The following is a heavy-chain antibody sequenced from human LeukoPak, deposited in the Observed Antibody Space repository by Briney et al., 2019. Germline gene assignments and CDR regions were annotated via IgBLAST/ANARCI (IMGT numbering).Heavy chain of an antibody. V-gene: IGHV3-74*01. Sequence: PGGSLRLSCAASGFTFSSYWMHWVRQAPGKGLVWVSRINSDGSSTNYADSVEGRFTISRDNAKNTLCLQMNSLRAEDTAVYYCARDRGYPRRFDFWGQGALVTVSS. CDR3: ARDRGYPRRFDF. J-gene: IGHJ4*02. CDR2: INSDGSST. CDR1: GFTFSSYW. D-gene: IGHD5-12*01.